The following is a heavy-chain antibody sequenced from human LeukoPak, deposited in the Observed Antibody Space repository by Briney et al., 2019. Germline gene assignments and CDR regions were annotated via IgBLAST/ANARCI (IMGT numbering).Heavy chain of an antibody. CDR1: GGSISSYY. CDR2: IYYSGST. V-gene: IGHV4-59*12. J-gene: IGHJ4*02. Sequence: SETLSLTCTVSGGSISSYYWSWIRQPPGKGLEWIGYIYYSGSTNYNPSLKSRVTISVDTSKNQFSLKLSSVTAADTAVYYCARVRPTYYYDSSGYYAHLRLDYFDYWGQGTLITVSS. D-gene: IGHD3-22*01. CDR3: ARVRPTYYYDSSGYYAHLRLDYFDY.